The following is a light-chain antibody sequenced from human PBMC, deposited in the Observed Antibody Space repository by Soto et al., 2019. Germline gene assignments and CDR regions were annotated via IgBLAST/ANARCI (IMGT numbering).Light chain of an antibody. Sequence: QSVLTQPASVSGSPGQSITIFCTGTSSDVGAYKFVSWYRHHPGRAPQVMIYEVTNRPSGVSSRFSGSKSGNTASLTISGFQPEDEGDYYCSSYSSTSTPWVFGGGTKLTVL. J-gene: IGLJ3*02. CDR1: SSDVGAYKF. CDR3: SSYSSTSTPWV. CDR2: EVT. V-gene: IGLV2-14*01.